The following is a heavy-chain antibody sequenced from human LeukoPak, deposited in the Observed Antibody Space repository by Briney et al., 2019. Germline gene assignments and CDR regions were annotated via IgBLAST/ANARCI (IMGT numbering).Heavy chain of an antibody. Sequence: ASVKVSCKASGYTFTGYYIHWVRQAPGQGLEWMGWINPNSGGTNYAQKFQGWVTMTRDTSISTAYMELSRLRSDDTAVYYCARVRELWQQLVPFDYWGQGTLVTVSS. V-gene: IGHV1-2*04. J-gene: IGHJ4*02. CDR3: ARVRELWQQLVPFDY. CDR2: INPNSGGT. CDR1: GYTFTGYY. D-gene: IGHD6-13*01.